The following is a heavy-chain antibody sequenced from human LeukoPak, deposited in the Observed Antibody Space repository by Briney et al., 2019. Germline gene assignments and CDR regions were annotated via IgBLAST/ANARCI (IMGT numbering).Heavy chain of an antibody. D-gene: IGHD3-22*01. CDR2: IYTSGST. Sequence: PSETLSLTCTVSGGSISSGSYYWRWIRQPAGKGLEWIGRIYTSGSTNYNPSLKSRVTISVDTSKNQFSLKLSSVPAADTAVDYCARLGSSGYAHWGQGTLVTVSS. CDR1: GGSISSGSYY. J-gene: IGHJ4*02. V-gene: IGHV4-61*02. CDR3: ARLGSSGYAH.